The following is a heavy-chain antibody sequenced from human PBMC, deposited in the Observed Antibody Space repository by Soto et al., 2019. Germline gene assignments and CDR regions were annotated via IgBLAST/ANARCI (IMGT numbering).Heavy chain of an antibody. CDR2: IYYSGST. D-gene: IGHD5-12*01. CDR3: DRAGGYSGYDSFQAVDY. CDR1: GGSISSGDYY. J-gene: IGHJ4*02. Sequence: SETLSLTCTVSGGSISSGDYYWSWIRQPPGKGLEWIGYIYYSGSTYYNPSLKSRVTMSVDTSKNQFSLKLSSVTAADTAVYYCDRAGGYSGYDSFQAVDYWGQGTLVTVSS. V-gene: IGHV4-30-4*01.